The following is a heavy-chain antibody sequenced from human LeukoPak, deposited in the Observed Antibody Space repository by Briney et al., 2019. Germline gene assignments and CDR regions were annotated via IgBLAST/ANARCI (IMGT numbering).Heavy chain of an antibody. CDR2: ISAYNGNT. CDR1: GYSFPNYG. V-gene: IGHV1-18*01. D-gene: IGHD3-3*01. Sequence: ASVKVSCKASGYSFPNYGINWVRQAPGQGLEWMGWISAYNGNTNYAQKLQGRVTMTTDTSTSTAYMELRSLRSDDTAVYYCARGLEWLTRRHTWFDPWGQGTLVTVSS. CDR3: ARGLEWLTRRHTWFDP. J-gene: IGHJ5*02.